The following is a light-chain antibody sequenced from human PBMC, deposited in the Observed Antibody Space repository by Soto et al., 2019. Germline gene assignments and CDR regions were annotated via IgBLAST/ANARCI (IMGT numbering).Light chain of an antibody. V-gene: IGKV3D-20*02. CDR2: GAS. CDR1: QTVSTNY. Sequence: IVMTQYPATLSLSPGERATLSCRASQTVSTNYLAWYQQKPGQAPRLLIYGASKRATGIPARFSGSGSGTDFPLTISSIAPEDVAVYYCQQRSKWVTFGRGTKVDIK. J-gene: IGKJ4*01. CDR3: QQRSKWVT.